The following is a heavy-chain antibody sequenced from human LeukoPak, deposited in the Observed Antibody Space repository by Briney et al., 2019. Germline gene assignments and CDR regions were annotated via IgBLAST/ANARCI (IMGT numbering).Heavy chain of an antibody. CDR3: ARVGDDIVAGGSWFDP. CDR1: GGTFSSYA. J-gene: IGHJ5*02. Sequence: ASVKISCKASGGTFSSYAISWVRQAPGQGLEWMGGIIPIFGSANYAQNFQGRVTITADESTTTAYMELSSLRSEDTAVYYCARVGDDIVAGGSWFDPWGQGTLVTVSS. D-gene: IGHD5-12*01. V-gene: IGHV1-69*13. CDR2: IIPIFGSA.